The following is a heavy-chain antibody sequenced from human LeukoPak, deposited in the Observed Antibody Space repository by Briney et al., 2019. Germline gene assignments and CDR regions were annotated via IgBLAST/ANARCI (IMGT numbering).Heavy chain of an antibody. J-gene: IGHJ5*02. Sequence: GGSLRPSCAASGFTFSSYWMDWGRQGPGKGLVWVSRINTDGSSPSYADPVKGRFTISRDNAKNTLYLQMNSLRAEDTAVYYCARVGDSTYDFWSGYYGGRGVGFDPWGQGTLVTVSS. V-gene: IGHV3-74*01. D-gene: IGHD3-3*01. CDR3: ARVGDSTYDFWSGYYGGRGVGFDP. CDR1: GFTFSSYW. CDR2: INTDGSSP.